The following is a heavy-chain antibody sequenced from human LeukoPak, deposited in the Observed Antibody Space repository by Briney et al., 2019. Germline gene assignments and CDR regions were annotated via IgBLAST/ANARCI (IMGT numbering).Heavy chain of an antibody. CDR3: AREALYCSSTSCYTVIEGYYFDY. CDR1: GGTFSSYA. CDR2: IIPIFGIA. D-gene: IGHD2-2*02. V-gene: IGHV1-69*04. Sequence: EASVKVSCKASGGTFSSYAISCVRQAPGQGLEWMGRIIPIFGIANYAQKFQGRVTITADKSTSTAYMELSSLRSEDTAVYYCAREALYCSSTSCYTVIEGYYFDYWGQGTLVTVSS. J-gene: IGHJ4*02.